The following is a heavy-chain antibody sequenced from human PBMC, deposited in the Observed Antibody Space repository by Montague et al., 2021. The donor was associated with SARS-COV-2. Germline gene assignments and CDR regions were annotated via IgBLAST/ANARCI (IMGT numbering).Heavy chain of an antibody. CDR1: GASISSGDYY. V-gene: IGHV4-61*02. Sequence: TLSLTCTVSGASISSGDYYWSWIRQPAGKGLEWIGRIYTSGGTYYNPSLKSRVTISIDTSKNQFSLKLSSVTAADTAVYYCARDDIVLQGVTKGMDVWGQGTTVTVSS. J-gene: IGHJ6*02. CDR3: ARDDIVLQGVTKGMDV. D-gene: IGHD3-10*01. CDR2: IYTSGGT.